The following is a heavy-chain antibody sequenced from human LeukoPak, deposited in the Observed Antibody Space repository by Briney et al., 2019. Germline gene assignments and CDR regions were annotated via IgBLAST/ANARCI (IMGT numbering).Heavy chain of an antibody. CDR3: ATKIYSGYDWDAFDL. J-gene: IGHJ3*01. D-gene: IGHD5-12*01. CDR2: INPNSGGT. Sequence: GASVKVSCKASGYTFTGYYMHWVRQAPGQGLEWMGWINPNSGGTNCAQRFQGRVTMTRDTSISTGYMELSSLRSDDTAVYYCATKIYSGYDWDAFDLWGQGTLVTVSS. CDR1: GYTFTGYY. V-gene: IGHV1-2*02.